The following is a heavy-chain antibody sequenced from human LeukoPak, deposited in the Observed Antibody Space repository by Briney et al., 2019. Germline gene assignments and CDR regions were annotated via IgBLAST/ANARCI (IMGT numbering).Heavy chain of an antibody. J-gene: IGHJ3*02. CDR2: IYTSGST. D-gene: IGHD3-3*01. CDR1: GGSIGSYY. CDR3: ARHSDFWSGHDAFDI. V-gene: IGHV4-4*09. Sequence: PSETLSLTCTVSGGSIGSYYWSWIRQPPGKGLEWIGYIYTSGSTNYNPSLKSRVTISVDTSKNQFSLKLSSVTAADTAVYYCARHSDFWSGHDAFDIWGQGTMVTVSS.